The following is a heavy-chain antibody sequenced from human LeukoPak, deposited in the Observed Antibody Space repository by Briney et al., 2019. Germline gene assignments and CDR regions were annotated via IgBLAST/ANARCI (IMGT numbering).Heavy chain of an antibody. CDR3: ARAHKYSSGWLDY. J-gene: IGHJ4*02. CDR1: GGSISSGSYY. D-gene: IGHD6-19*01. CDR2: IYTSGST. V-gene: IGHV4-61*02. Sequence: SETLSLTCTVSGGSISSGSYYWSWLRQPAGKGLEWIGRIYTSGSTNYNPSLKSRVTISVDTSKNQFSLKLSSVTAADTAVYYCARAHKYSSGWLDYWGQGTLVTVSS.